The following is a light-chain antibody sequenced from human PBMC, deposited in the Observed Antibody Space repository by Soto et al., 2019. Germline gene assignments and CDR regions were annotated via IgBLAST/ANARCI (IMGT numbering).Light chain of an antibody. CDR2: DVS. V-gene: IGKV1-33*01. J-gene: IGKJ5*01. CDR1: QDISDN. Sequence: DIQMTQSPSSLSTSVGDRVTITCQASQDISDNLNWYQQKQGKAPKXLISDVSNLETGVSSRFSGSGSGTDFTFTISSLQAEDVATYYCQQYDDLPITFGQGTRLEIK. CDR3: QQYDDLPIT.